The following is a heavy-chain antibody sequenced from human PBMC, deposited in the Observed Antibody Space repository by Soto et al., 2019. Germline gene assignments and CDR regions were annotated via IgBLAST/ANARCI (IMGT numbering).Heavy chain of an antibody. J-gene: IGHJ4*02. CDR1: GGSISSYY. CDR3: AAAPPDYYDSSGYPYFDY. V-gene: IGHV4-59*01. CDR2: IYYSGST. Sequence: PSETLSLTCTVSGGSISSYYWSWIRQPPGKGLEWIGYIYYSGSTNYNPSLKSRVTISVDTSKNQFSLKLSSVTAADTAVYYCAAAPPDYYDSSGYPYFDYWGQGTLVTVSS. D-gene: IGHD3-22*01.